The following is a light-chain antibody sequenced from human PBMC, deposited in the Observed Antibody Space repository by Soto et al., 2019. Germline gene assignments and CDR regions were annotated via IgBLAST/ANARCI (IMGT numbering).Light chain of an antibody. CDR3: QQFNNYPLT. CDR2: DAS. Sequence: AIQLTQSPSYLSASVGDRVTITCRASQGISSALAWYQQKPGKAPKLLIYDASSLESGVPSRFSGSGSGTAFTITISSLQPEDFATYYGQQFNNYPLTFGGGTKVEIK. V-gene: IGKV1D-13*01. CDR1: QGISSA. J-gene: IGKJ4*01.